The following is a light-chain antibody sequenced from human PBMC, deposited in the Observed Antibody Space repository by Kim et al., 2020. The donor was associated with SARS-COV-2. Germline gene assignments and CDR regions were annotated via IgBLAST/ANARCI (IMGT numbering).Light chain of an antibody. CDR2: DAS. CDR1: QIVSSY. J-gene: IGKJ4*01. Sequence: EIVLTQSPATLSLSPGERATLSCRASQIVSSYLAWYQQKPGQAPRLLIYDASNRATGIPARFSGSGSGTDFTLTIGSLEPEDFAVYYCQQRGHWPLTFGGGTKVDIK. CDR3: QQRGHWPLT. V-gene: IGKV3-11*01.